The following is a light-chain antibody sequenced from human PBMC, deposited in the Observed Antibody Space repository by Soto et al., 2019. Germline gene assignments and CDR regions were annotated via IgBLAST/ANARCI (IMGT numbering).Light chain of an antibody. CDR1: LTVFYSADNKNY. CDR3: QQYYNAPWT. V-gene: IGKV4-1*01. J-gene: IGKJ1*01. CDR2: WAS. Sequence: DIVMTQSPESLAVSLGERATINCKSSLTVFYSADNKNYLAWYQQRPGQPPKLLFYWASTRQSGVPDRFTVSGSGTDFTLTISSLQAEDVATYYCQQYYNAPWTFGQGTKVGIK.